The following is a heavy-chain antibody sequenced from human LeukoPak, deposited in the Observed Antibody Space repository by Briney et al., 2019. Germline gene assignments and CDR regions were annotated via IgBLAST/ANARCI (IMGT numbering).Heavy chain of an antibody. V-gene: IGHV4-59*01. CDR2: FYHSGTT. Sequence: SETLSLTCTVSGDSISSFYWSWIRQSPGKGLEWIGYFYHSGTTKYNPSLKSRVTISVDTPKNQFSLRLSSVTAADTALYYCAKGGMGLSVDDWGRGTLVTVSS. D-gene: IGHD5-24*01. CDR1: GDSISSFY. J-gene: IGHJ4*02. CDR3: AKGGMGLSVDD.